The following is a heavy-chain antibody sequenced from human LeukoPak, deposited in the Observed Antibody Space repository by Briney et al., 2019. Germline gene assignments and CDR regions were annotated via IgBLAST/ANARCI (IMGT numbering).Heavy chain of an antibody. Sequence: QPGGSLRLSCAASGFTFDIYGMNWIRQAPGKGLEWVSHISSGSSPKYYADSVRGRFTISRDNAKKSLYLQMNSLRVEDTAVYYCARGDDGAYWVQGTMVSVSS. CDR3: ARGDDGAY. CDR2: ISSGSSPK. V-gene: IGHV3-48*04. CDR1: GFTFDIYG. J-gene: IGHJ4*02. D-gene: IGHD3-16*01.